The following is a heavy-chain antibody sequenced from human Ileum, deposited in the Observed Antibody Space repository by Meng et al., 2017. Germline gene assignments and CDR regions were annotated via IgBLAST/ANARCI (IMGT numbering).Heavy chain of an antibody. CDR2: IYTSGNT. D-gene: IGHD2-2*01. Sequence: GSLRLFCTVSGGPISSYYWSWIRQPAGKGLEWIGRIYTSGNTNYNPSLKSRVSMSVDTSKNQFSLNLSSVTAADTAIYYCVRDGSGTSWRTLWGRGTLVTVSS. J-gene: IGHJ2*01. V-gene: IGHV4-4*07. CDR1: GGPISSYY. CDR3: VRDGSGTSWRTL.